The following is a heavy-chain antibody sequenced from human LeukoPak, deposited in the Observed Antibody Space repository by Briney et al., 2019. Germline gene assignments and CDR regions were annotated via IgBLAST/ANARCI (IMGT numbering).Heavy chain of an antibody. CDR3: ARRRGDPYSSSWYYFDY. J-gene: IGHJ4*02. CDR2: IFNNGST. D-gene: IGHD6-13*01. Sequence: SETLSLTCTVSGGSISSYYWSWIRQPPGKGLEWIGYIFNNGSTNYNPSLKSRVTISVDTSKNQFSLKLNSVTAADTAVYYCARRRGDPYSSSWYYFDYWGQGTLVTVSP. V-gene: IGHV4-59*08. CDR1: GGSISSYY.